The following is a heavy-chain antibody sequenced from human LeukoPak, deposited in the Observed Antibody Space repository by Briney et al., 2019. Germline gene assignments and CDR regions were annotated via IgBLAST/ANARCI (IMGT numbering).Heavy chain of an antibody. CDR1: GFTFSSYE. J-gene: IGHJ6*04. D-gene: IGHD2-2*01. CDR2: ISSSGSTI. V-gene: IGHV3-48*03. Sequence: PGGSLRLSCAASGFTFSSYEMNWVRQAPGKGLEWVSYISSSGSTIYYADSVKGRFTISRDNAKNLLYLQMNSLRAEDTAVYYCAREASGYCSGTSCPNLYYYYYGMDVWGKGTTVTVSS. CDR3: AREASGYCSGTSCPNLYYYYYGMDV.